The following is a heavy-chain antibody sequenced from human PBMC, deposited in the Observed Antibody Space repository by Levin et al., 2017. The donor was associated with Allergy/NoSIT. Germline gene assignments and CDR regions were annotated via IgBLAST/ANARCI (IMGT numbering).Heavy chain of an antibody. V-gene: IGHV1-2*02. D-gene: IGHD3-3*01. CDR1: GYTFTGYY. CDR2: INPNSGGT. CDR3: ARDPAIFAVVIGDN. Sequence: AASVKVSCKASGYTFTGYYLHWVRQAPGQGLEWMGGINPNSGGTNYAQKFQGRVTMTRDTSISTAYMELRRLRSDDTAIYYCARDPAIFAVVIGDNWGQGTLVTVSS. J-gene: IGHJ4*02.